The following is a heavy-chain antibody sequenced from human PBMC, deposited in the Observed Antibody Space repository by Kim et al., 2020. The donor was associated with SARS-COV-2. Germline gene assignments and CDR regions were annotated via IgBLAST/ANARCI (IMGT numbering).Heavy chain of an antibody. Sequence: SETLSLTCTVSGGSISSSSYYWGWIRQPPGKGLEWIGSIYYSGSTYYNPSLKSRVTISVDTSKNQFSLKLSSVTAADTAVYYCARDPAGGSSGWYQTLPLFDYWGQGTLVTVSS. J-gene: IGHJ4*02. D-gene: IGHD6-19*01. CDR3: ARDPAGGSSGWYQTLPLFDY. CDR1: GGSISSSSYY. V-gene: IGHV4-39*02. CDR2: IYYSGST.